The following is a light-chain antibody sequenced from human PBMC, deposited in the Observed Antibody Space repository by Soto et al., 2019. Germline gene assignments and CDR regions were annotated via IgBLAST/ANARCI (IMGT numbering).Light chain of an antibody. CDR3: QTWGTGIVV. V-gene: IGLV4-69*01. CDR2: FNSDGSH. J-gene: IGLJ2*01. Sequence: QSVLTQSPSASASLGASVKLTCTLSSGHSSYAIAWHQQQPEKGPRYLMKFNSDGSHSKGDGIPDRFSGSSSGAERHLTISSLQSEDEADYYCQTWGTGIVVFGGGTKLTVL. CDR1: SGHSSYA.